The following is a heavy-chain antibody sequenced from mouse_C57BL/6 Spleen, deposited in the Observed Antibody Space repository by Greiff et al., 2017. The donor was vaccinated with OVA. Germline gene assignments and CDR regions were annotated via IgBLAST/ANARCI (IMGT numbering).Heavy chain of an antibody. CDR1: GYAFSSSW. CDR2: IYPGDGDT. V-gene: IGHV1-82*01. D-gene: IGHD5-1*01. CDR3: AGGTYPDY. J-gene: IGHJ2*01. Sequence: QVQLQQSGPELVKPGASVKISCKASGYAFSSSWMNWVKQRPGKGLEWIGRIYPGDGDTNYNGKFKGKATLTADKSSSTAYMQLSSLTSEDSAVYFCAGGTYPDYWGQGTTLTVSS.